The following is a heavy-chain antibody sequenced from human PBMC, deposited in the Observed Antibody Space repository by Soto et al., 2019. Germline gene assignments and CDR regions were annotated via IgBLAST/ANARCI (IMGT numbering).Heavy chain of an antibody. CDR3: AKSPDIVVVPAAMYYYYGMDV. Sequence: GGSLRLSCAASGFTFSSYAMSWVRQAPGKGLEWVSAISGSGGSTYYADSVKGRFTISRDNSKNTLYLQMNSLRAEDTAVYYCAKSPDIVVVPAAMYYYYGMDVWGQGTTVTVSS. D-gene: IGHD2-2*01. CDR1: GFTFSSYA. CDR2: ISGSGGST. J-gene: IGHJ6*02. V-gene: IGHV3-23*01.